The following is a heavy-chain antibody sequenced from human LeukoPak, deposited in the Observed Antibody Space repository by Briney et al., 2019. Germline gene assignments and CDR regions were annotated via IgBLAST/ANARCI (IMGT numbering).Heavy chain of an antibody. CDR2: VDREDGET. Sequence: ASVKISCKVSGYTFTDYYMHWVQQAPGKGLERMGLVDREDGETIYAEKFQGRVTITADTSTDTACMELSSLRSEDTAVYYCATDVAIQPVGGLQSYWGQGTLVTVSS. J-gene: IGHJ4*02. D-gene: IGHD5-18*01. CDR3: ATDVAIQPVGGLQSY. CDR1: GYTFTDYY. V-gene: IGHV1-69-2*01.